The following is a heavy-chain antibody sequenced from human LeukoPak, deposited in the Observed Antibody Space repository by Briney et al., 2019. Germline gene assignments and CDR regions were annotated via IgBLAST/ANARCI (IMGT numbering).Heavy chain of an antibody. J-gene: IGHJ3*02. CDR2: IYYTGST. CDR1: GGSINSYY. CDR3: ARDRLDLDYYDSSGDAFDI. Sequence: SETLSLTCTVSGGSINSYYWSWIRQPPGKGLEWIGYIYYTGSTNSNPSLKSRLTISIDTSKNQFSLKLSSVTAADTAVYYCARDRLDLDYYDSSGDAFDIWGQGTMVTVSS. D-gene: IGHD3-22*01. V-gene: IGHV4-59*01.